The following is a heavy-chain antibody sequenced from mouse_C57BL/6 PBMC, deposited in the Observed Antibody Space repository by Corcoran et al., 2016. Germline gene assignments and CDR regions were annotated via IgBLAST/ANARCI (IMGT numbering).Heavy chain of an antibody. V-gene: IGHV1-18*01. Sequence: DVQLQQSGTELVKPGASVKIPCKASGYTFTDYNMDCVKQRHGKSIAWSGDINPNNGGTIYNQKLKGKATLTVDKSSSTAYMELRSLTSEDTAVYYCARKGSTYYGSSLDYWGQGTTLTVSS. CDR3: ARKGSTYYGSSLDY. J-gene: IGHJ2*01. CDR2: INPNNGGT. CDR1: GYTFTDYN. D-gene: IGHD1-1*01.